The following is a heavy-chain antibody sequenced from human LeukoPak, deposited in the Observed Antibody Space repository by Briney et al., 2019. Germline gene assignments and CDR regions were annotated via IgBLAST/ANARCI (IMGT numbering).Heavy chain of an antibody. CDR1: GFTFSSYS. CDR3: ARDPPRYYYDSSGSLDY. D-gene: IGHD3-22*01. J-gene: IGHJ4*02. CDR2: ISNSSSYI. Sequence: GGSLRLSCAAFGFTFSSYSMNWVRQAPGKGLEWVSSISNSSSYIYYADSVKGRFTISRDNAKNSLYLQMNSLRAEDTAVYYCARDPPRYYYDSSGSLDYWGQGTLVTVSS. V-gene: IGHV3-21*01.